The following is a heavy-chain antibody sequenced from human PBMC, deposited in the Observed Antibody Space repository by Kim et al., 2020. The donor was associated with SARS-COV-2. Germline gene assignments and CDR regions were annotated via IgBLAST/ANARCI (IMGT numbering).Heavy chain of an antibody. J-gene: IGHJ5*02. CDR3: ARGGRRVAGTGGRFDP. Sequence: SLKSRVTISVDTSKNQFSLKRSSVTAADTAVYYCARGGRRVAGTGGRFDPWGQGTLVTVSS. D-gene: IGHD6-19*01. V-gene: IGHV4-34*01.